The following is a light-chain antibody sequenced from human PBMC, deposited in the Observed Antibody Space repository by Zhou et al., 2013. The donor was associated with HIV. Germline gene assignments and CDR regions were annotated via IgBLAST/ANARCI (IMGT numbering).Light chain of an antibody. J-gene: IGKJ1*01. CDR2: AAS. CDR1: QSISSY. Sequence: DIQMTQSPSSLSASVGDRVTITCRASQSISSYLNWYQQKPGKAPKLLIYAASSLQGGVPSRFSGSGSGTDFTLTISSLQPDDFAVYFCQQYSDYPWTFGQGTKLEVK. V-gene: IGKV1-39*01. CDR3: QQYSDYPWT.